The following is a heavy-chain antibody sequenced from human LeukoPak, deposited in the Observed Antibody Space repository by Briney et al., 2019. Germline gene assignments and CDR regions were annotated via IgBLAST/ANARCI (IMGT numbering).Heavy chain of an antibody. Sequence: GGSLRLSCAASGFTFSTYNMNWVRQAPGKGLEWVSYISSSSSTIYYADSVKGRFTISRDNAKNSLYLQMNSLRAEDTAVYYCARDLIGSPLPVGDDYAVDYWGQGTLVTVSS. CDR3: ARDLIGSPLPVGDDYAVDY. CDR2: ISSSSSTI. V-gene: IGHV3-48*01. D-gene: IGHD4-17*01. J-gene: IGHJ4*02. CDR1: GFTFSTYN.